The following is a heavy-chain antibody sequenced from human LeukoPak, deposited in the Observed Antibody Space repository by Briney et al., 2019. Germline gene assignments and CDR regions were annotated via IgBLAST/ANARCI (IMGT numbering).Heavy chain of an antibody. CDR1: GGSFSGYY. V-gene: IGHV4-34*01. CDR3: ARGPDIVVVPAVITDTFDI. CDR2: INHSGST. Sequence: PSETLSLTCAVYGGSFSGYYWSWIRQPPGKGLEWIGEINHSGSTNYNPSLKSRVTISVDTSKNQFSLKLSPVTAADTAVYYCARGPDIVVVPAVITDTFDIWGQGTMVTVSS. J-gene: IGHJ3*02. D-gene: IGHD2-2*01.